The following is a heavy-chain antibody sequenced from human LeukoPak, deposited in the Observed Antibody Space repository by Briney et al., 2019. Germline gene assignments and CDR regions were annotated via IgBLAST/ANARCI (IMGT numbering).Heavy chain of an antibody. CDR3: ATGYGDFRVEGRYFYS. CDR2: VHYSGTT. V-gene: IGHV4-59*01. J-gene: IGHJ4*02. D-gene: IGHD4-17*01. CDR1: DGSITNYD. Sequence: SETLSLTCTVSDGSITNYDWSWVRRPPGKGLEFIGHVHYSGTTNYNPSLRSRVTISIDTSKEHFFLKLKSVTAADTAVYYCATGYGDFRVEGRYFYSWGQGTLVTVSS.